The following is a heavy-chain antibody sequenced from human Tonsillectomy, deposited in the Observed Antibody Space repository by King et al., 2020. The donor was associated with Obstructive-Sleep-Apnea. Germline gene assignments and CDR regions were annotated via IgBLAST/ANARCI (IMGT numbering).Heavy chain of an antibody. CDR1: GYSFTSYW. CDR3: ARHWGDGAAAFYFDY. D-gene: IGHD6-13*01. Sequence: QLVQSGAEVKKPGESLRISCKGSGYSFTSYWISWVRQMPGKGLEWMGRIDPSDSYTNYSPSFQGHVTISADKSFSTAYLQWSSLKASDTAMYYCARHWGDGAAAFYFDYWGQGTLVTVSS. J-gene: IGHJ4*02. CDR2: IDPSDSYT. V-gene: IGHV5-10-1*03.